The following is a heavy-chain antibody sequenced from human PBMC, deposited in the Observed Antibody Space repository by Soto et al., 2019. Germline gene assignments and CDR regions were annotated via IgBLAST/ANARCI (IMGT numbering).Heavy chain of an antibody. V-gene: IGHV4-39*01. J-gene: IGHJ3*02. Sequence: SETLSLSCSGSGGSMSRSSYYLGWIRQAPGKGLEWIGSIYYSGSTYSNPSLKSRVTISVDTSKNQFSLKLSSVTAADTAVYYCARLGYCSSTSCYESTSGAFDICGPGTMVTVSS. CDR1: GGSMSRSSYY. CDR3: ARLGYCSSTSCYESTSGAFDI. D-gene: IGHD2-2*01. CDR2: IYYSGST.